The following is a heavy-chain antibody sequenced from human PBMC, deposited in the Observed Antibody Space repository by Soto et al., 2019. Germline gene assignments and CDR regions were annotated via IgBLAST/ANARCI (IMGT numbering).Heavy chain of an antibody. J-gene: IGHJ6*02. V-gene: IGHV5-51*01. CDR2: IYPGDSDT. Sequence: PGESLKISCKASGCSFTSYWIGWVRQMPGKGLEWMGIIYPGDSDTRYSPSFQGQVTISADKSISTAYLQWSSLKASDTAMYYCARQPGGWSPENYYYGIDVWGQGTTVTVSS. D-gene: IGHD6-19*01. CDR3: ARQPGGWSPENYYYGIDV. CDR1: GCSFTSYW.